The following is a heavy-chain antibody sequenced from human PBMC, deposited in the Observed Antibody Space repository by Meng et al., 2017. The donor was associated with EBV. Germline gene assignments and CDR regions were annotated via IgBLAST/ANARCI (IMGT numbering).Heavy chain of an antibody. CDR3: ARGDYTNYPRWFDT. D-gene: IGHD4-11*01. CDR1: GGSVNNESYY. J-gene: IGHJ5*01. Sequence: QVQLQESGPGLVKPSETVSPPCTVSGGSVNNESYYWGWIRQPPGKGLEYIGYIYYTGSTNYNSSLKSRVTISLDKSKNQFSLKLTSLTAADTAIYYCARGDYTNYPRWFDTWGHGTLVTVAS. CDR2: IYYTGST. V-gene: IGHV4-61*01.